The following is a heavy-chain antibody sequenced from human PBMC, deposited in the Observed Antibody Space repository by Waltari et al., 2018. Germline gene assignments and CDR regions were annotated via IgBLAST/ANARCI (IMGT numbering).Heavy chain of an antibody. CDR2: IYYSGST. V-gene: IGHV4-39*01. CDR1: GGPISSSCYY. D-gene: IGHD1-26*01. Sequence: QLQLQESGPGLVKPSETLSLTCTVSGGPISSSCYYWGWIRQPPGKGLESIGSIYYSGSTYYNPSLKSRVTISEDTSKNQFSLKLSSVTAADTAVYYCARSYSGSYHYYFDYWGQGTLVTVSS. CDR3: ARSYSGSYHYYFDY. J-gene: IGHJ4*02.